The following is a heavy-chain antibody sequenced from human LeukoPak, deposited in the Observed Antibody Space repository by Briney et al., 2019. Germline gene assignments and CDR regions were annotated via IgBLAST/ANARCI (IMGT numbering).Heavy chain of an antibody. Sequence: GGSLRLSCAASGFTFSSYPIYWVRQAPGKGLEWVAVISYDGSNKYYADSVKGRFTISRDNSKNTLYLQMNSLRVEDTAVYYCSSSLHYDFWSGYSNWFDPWGQGTLVTVSS. V-gene: IGHV3-30-3*01. J-gene: IGHJ5*02. CDR1: GFTFSSYP. CDR3: SSSLHYDFWSGYSNWFDP. CDR2: ISYDGSNK. D-gene: IGHD3-3*01.